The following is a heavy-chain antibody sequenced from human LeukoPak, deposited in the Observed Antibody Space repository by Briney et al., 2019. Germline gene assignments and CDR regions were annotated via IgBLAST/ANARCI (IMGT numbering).Heavy chain of an antibody. CDR2: ISYSGST. V-gene: IGHV4-59*01. J-gene: IGHJ4*02. CDR1: SGSISSYS. CDR3: ARVAAAAGLD. Sequence: PSETLSLTCTVSSGSISSYSWSWIRPPPGKGLEWFGYISYSGSTNYNPSLKSRVTISVDTSKNQFSLKLSSVTAADTAVYYCARVAAAAGLDWGQGTLVTVPS. D-gene: IGHD6-13*01.